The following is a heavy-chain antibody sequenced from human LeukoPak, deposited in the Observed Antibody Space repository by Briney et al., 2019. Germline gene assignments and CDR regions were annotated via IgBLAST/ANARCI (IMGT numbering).Heavy chain of an antibody. CDR1: GGSISSSSYY. CDR2: IYYSGST. J-gene: IGHJ5*02. Sequence: SETLSLTCTVSGGSISSSSYYWGWIRQPPGKGLEWIGSIYYSGSTYYNPSLKSRVTISVETPKNQFSLRLSSVTAADTAVYYCARDHSSGSERFDPWGQGTLVTVSS. V-gene: IGHV4-39*01. D-gene: IGHD6-25*01. CDR3: ARDHSSGSERFDP.